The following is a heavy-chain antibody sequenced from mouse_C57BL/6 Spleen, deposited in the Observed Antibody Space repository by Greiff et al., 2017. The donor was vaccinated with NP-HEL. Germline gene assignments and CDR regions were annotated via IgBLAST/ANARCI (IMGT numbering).Heavy chain of an antibody. V-gene: IGHV5-6*01. Sequence: DVHLVESGGDLVKPGGSLKLSCAASGFTFSSYGMSWVRQTPDKRLEWVATISSGGSYTYYPDSVKGRFTISRDNAKNTLYLQMSSLKSEDTAMYYCAGDYGSSSSYWYFDVWGTGTTVTVSS. D-gene: IGHD1-1*01. CDR2: ISSGGSYT. CDR3: AGDYGSSSSYWYFDV. CDR1: GFTFSSYG. J-gene: IGHJ1*03.